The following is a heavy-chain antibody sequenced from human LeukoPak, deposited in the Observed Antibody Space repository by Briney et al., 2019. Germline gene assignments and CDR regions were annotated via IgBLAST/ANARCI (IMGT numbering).Heavy chain of an antibody. CDR3: ARVQWPRGAPAEYFQH. CDR2: ISSSSSYI. CDR1: GFTFSSYS. Sequence: GGSLRLSCAASGFTFSSYSMNWVRQAPGKGLEWVSSISSSSSYIYYADSVKGRFTISRDNAKNSLYLQMNSLRAEDTAVYYCARVQWPRGAPAEYFQHWGQGTLVTVSS. V-gene: IGHV3-21*01. J-gene: IGHJ1*01. D-gene: IGHD2-8*01.